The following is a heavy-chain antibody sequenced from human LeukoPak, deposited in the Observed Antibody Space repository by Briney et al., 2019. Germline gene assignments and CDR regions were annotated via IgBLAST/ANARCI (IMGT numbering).Heavy chain of an antibody. CDR1: GASFNSDDQY. CDR3: SRGLDSRKLGY. D-gene: IGHD3-22*01. Sequence: SETLSLTCTVSGASFNSDDQYWNWIRQSPGKLLEWIGSIHPSGMLYNNPSLESRVTMSRATSKNQFSLNLNSVTAADTAVYFCSRGLDSRKLGYWGQGILVTVSS. CDR2: IHPSGML. V-gene: IGHV4-31*03. J-gene: IGHJ4*02.